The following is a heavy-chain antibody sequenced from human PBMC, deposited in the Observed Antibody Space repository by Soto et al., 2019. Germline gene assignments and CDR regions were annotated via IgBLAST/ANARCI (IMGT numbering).Heavy chain of an antibody. Sequence: ASVKVSCKASGYTFTDYFLHWVRQAPGQGLEWLGWLNPHSGDTKYPQKFQGRMTMTRDTSISTAYMDLSRLTFDDTAVYYCAKSIWGHSYSSGYDSVDYWGQGSLVTVSS. V-gene: IGHV1-2*02. CDR1: GYTFTDYF. CDR3: AKSIWGHSYSSGYDSVDY. CDR2: LNPHSGDT. J-gene: IGHJ4*02. D-gene: IGHD3-22*01.